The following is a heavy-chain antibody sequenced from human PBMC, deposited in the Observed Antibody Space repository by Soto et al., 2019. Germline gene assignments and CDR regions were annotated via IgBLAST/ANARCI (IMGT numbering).Heavy chain of an antibody. CDR3: AGRIGGGYSESFYYYYYGMDV. D-gene: IGHD2-21*01. CDR1: GGSISSYY. Sequence: PSETLSLTCTVSGGSISSYYWSWIRQPPGKGLEWIGYIYYSGSTNYNPSLKSRVTISVDTSKNQFSLKLSSVTAADTAVYYCAGRIGGGYSESFYYYYYGMDVWGQGTTVTVSS. V-gene: IGHV4-59*01. J-gene: IGHJ6*02. CDR2: IYYSGST.